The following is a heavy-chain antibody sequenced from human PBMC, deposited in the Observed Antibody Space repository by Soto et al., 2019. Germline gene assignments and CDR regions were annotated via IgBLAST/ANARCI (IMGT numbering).Heavy chain of an antibody. CDR3: GGGYYFGDY. CDR2: ISYNGSNK. D-gene: IGHD3-9*01. V-gene: IGHV3-30*03. CDR1: GFTFSSYG. Sequence: QVQMVESGGGVGQPGRSLRLSCAASGFTFSSYGMHWVRQAPGKGLEWVANISYNGSNKYYSDYVKGRFTISRDNSKHALYVQMHNRRADDTDVYDCGGGYYFGDYWVQGTLVTVSS. J-gene: IGHJ4*02.